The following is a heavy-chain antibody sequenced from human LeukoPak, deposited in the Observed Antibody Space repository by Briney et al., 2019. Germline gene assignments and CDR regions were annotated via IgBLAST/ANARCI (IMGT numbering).Heavy chain of an antibody. CDR2: INSNGRNT. D-gene: IGHD4-17*01. Sequence: GGSLRLSYAASGFTFSSYAMHWVRQAPGKGLEYVSVINSNGRNTYYVNSVKGRFTISRDNSKNTLYLQMGSLRPEDTGVYYCAREPALGDLDYWGQGTLVTVSS. CDR1: GFTFSSYA. V-gene: IGHV3-64*01. CDR3: AREPALGDLDY. J-gene: IGHJ4*02.